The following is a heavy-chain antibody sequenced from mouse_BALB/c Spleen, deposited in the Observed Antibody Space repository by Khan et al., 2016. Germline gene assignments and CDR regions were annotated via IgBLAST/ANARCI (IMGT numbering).Heavy chain of an antibody. D-gene: IGHD2-3*01. Sequence: EVKLLESGPSLVKPSQTLSLTCSVTGDSITSGFWNWIRKFPGNKLEYMGYIDYSGNTYYNPSLKSRISITRDTSKNQYYLQLNSVTTEDTATYYCSRIYDDFDYAMDYWGQGTSVTVSS. J-gene: IGHJ4*01. CDR1: GDSITSGF. CDR3: SRIYDDFDYAMDY. V-gene: IGHV3-8*02. CDR2: IDYSGNT.